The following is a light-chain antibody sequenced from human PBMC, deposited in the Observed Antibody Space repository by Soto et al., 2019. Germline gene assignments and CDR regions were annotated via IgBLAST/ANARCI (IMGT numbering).Light chain of an antibody. CDR3: QQSYSTPLT. Sequence: EIVMTQSPATLSVSPGDRATLSCRASQSVSSNLAWYQQTPGQAPRLLSYGASTRATGIPARFSGSGSGTDFTLTISSLKPEDFATYYCQQSYSTPLTFGGGTKVDIK. V-gene: IGKV3-15*01. CDR1: QSVSSN. J-gene: IGKJ4*01. CDR2: GAS.